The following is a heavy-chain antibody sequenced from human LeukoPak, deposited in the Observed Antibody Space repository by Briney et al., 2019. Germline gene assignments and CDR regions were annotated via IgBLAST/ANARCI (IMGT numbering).Heavy chain of an antibody. V-gene: IGHV1-18*01. D-gene: IGHD3-10*01. CDR1: GYTFTSYG. Sequence: ASVKVSCKASGYTFTSYGISWVRQAPGQGLEWMGWISAYNGNTNYAQKLQGRVTMTTDTSTSTAYMELRSLRSDDTAVYYCARTYFDSGSYYCDYWGQETLVTVSS. J-gene: IGHJ4*02. CDR2: ISAYNGNT. CDR3: ARTYFDSGSYYCDY.